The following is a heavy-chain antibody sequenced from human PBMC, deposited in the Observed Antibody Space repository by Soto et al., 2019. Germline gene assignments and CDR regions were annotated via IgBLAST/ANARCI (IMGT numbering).Heavy chain of an antibody. CDR2: IYSGGDT. V-gene: IGHV3-53*02. Sequence: DVQLVETGGGLIQPGGSPRLSCAASGFTVSSNYMNWVRQAPGKGLEWVSVIYSGGDTYYADSVKGRFTISRDIFKNTVSLQMNSLRAEDTAVYYCARVRDYESSGADNGFDIWGQGTMVTVSS. CDR1: GFTVSSNY. J-gene: IGHJ3*02. D-gene: IGHD3-22*01. CDR3: ARVRDYESSGADNGFDI.